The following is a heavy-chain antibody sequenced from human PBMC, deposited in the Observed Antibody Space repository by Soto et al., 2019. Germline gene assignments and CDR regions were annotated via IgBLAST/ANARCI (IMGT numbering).Heavy chain of an antibody. Sequence: QVQLVQSGVEVKKPGASVKVSCKASGYTFISHGISWVRQAPGQGLEGMGWISGKNGNTNYAQKLQGRVTLTTDTPTSTAYMELRSLRSDDTAVYYCARVSSSIVVVPDYGMDVWGQGTTVTVSS. D-gene: IGHD2-15*01. CDR3: ARVSSSIVVVPDYGMDV. CDR1: GYTFISHG. J-gene: IGHJ6*02. CDR2: ISGKNGNT. V-gene: IGHV1-18*04.